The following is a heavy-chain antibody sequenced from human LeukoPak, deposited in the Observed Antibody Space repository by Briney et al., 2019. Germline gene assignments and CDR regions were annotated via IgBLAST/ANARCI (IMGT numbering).Heavy chain of an antibody. V-gene: IGHV3-7*03. CDR1: GFTFSNYW. Sequence: PGGSLRLSCAASGFTFSNYWMSWVRQTPGKGLEWVANIKQDGRERYYVDSVKGRFTISIDNAKNSLYLQMSSLRAEDTAVYYCAKDGGLWVSAHWGDSWGRGTLVTVSS. D-gene: IGHD7-27*01. CDR3: AKDGGLWVSAHWGDS. CDR2: IKQDGRER. J-gene: IGHJ4*02.